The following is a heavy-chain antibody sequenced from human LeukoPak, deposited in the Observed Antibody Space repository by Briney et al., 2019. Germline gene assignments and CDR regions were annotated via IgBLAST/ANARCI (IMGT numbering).Heavy chain of an antibody. Sequence: SETLSLTCTVSGDSISTSSYYWGWIRQPPGKGLEWLGRIYYSGSTYYNPSLKSRVTISVDTSKNQFSLNLYSVTAADTAVFYCARSYYYDYRQIDYWGQGTLVTVSS. D-gene: IGHD3-22*01. CDR1: GDSISTSSYY. CDR3: ARSYYYDYRQIDY. V-gene: IGHV4-39*01. CDR2: IYYSGST. J-gene: IGHJ4*02.